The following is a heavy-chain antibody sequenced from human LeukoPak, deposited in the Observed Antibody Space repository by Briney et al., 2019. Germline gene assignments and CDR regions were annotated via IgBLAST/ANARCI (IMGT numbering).Heavy chain of an antibody. Sequence: SVKVSCKASGGTFSSYAISWVRQAPGQGLEWMGGIIPIFGTANYAQKFQGGVTITPDESTSTAYMELSSLRSEDTAVYYCARGPFKGYCGGDCYALRYYYYYMDVWGKGTTVTVSS. J-gene: IGHJ6*03. V-gene: IGHV1-69*13. CDR1: GGTFSSYA. CDR2: IIPIFGTA. CDR3: ARGPFKGYCGGDCYALRYYYYYMDV. D-gene: IGHD2-21*02.